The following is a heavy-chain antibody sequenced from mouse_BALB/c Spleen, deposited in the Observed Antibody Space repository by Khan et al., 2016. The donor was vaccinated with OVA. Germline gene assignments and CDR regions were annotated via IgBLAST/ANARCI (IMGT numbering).Heavy chain of an antibody. J-gene: IGHJ4*01. CDR1: GFNIKDTY. CDR2: IDPANGNT. D-gene: IGHD2-1*01. V-gene: IGHV14-3*02. Sequence: VQLKQSGAELVKPGASVKLSCTASGFNIKDTYMHWVKQRPEQGLEWIGRIDPANGNTKYDPKFQGKATITADTSSNTAYLQLSSLTSEDTAVYYCARDGNYFYATDYWGQGTSVTVSS. CDR3: ARDGNYFYATDY.